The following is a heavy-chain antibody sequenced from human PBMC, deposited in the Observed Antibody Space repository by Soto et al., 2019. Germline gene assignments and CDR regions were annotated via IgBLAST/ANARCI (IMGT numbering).Heavy chain of an antibody. V-gene: IGHV3-33*01. D-gene: IGHD3-9*01. J-gene: IGHJ6*02. CDR3: AREIHFDWLFPTYYYYGMDV. CDR1: GFTFSSYV. CDR2: IWYDGSNK. Sequence: PGGSLRRAWGASGFTFSSYVMHGVREAPGKGLEWVAVIWYDGSNKYYADSVKGRFTISRDNSKNTLYLQMNSLRAEDTAVYYCAREIHFDWLFPTYYYYGMDVSGQGTTVTVSS.